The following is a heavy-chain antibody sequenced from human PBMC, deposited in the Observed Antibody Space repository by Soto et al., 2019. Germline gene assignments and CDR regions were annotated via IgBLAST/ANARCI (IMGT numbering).Heavy chain of an antibody. V-gene: IGHV3-23*01. J-gene: IGHJ4*02. CDR3: AKAVAGTIYPLLDY. Sequence: GGSLRLSCTASGFTFSNYAMNWVRQAPGKGLEWVSGISAGGSTLNADIVKGRFTVSRDNSKNTLYLQVNSLRADDTAVYYCAKAVAGTIYPLLDYWGQGTLVTVSS. CDR2: ISAGGST. CDR1: GFTFSNYA. D-gene: IGHD1-7*01.